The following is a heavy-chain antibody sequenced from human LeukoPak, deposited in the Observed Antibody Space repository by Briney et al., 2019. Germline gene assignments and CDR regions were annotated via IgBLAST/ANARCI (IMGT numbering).Heavy chain of an antibody. CDR3: ARVYGDSPSDYYYYYMDV. Sequence: PSETLSLTCAVYGGSFSGYHWSWIRQPPGKGLEWIGEINHSGSTNYNPSLKSRVTISVDTSKNQFSLKLSSVTAADTAVYYCARVYGDSPSDYYYYYMDVWGKGTTVTVSS. CDR2: INHSGST. D-gene: IGHD4-17*01. V-gene: IGHV4-34*01. CDR1: GGSFSGYH. J-gene: IGHJ6*03.